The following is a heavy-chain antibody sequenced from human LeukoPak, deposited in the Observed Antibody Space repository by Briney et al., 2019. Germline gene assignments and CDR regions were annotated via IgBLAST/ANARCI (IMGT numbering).Heavy chain of an antibody. Sequence: ASVKVSCKASGYTFTSYYMHWVRQAPGQGLEWMGIINPSGGSTSYAQKFQGRVTMTRDTSTSTVYMELSSLRSEDTAVYYCARSGRGHFHYYYYGMDVWGQGTTVTVSS. CDR1: GYTFTSYY. J-gene: IGHJ6*02. D-gene: IGHD2/OR15-2a*01. CDR3: ARSGRGHFHYYYYGMDV. CDR2: INPSGGST. V-gene: IGHV1-46*01.